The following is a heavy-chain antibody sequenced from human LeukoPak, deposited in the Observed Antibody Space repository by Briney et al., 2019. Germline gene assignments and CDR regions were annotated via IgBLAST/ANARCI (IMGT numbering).Heavy chain of an antibody. CDR2: IRSKTNNYAT. V-gene: IGHV3-73*01. CDR1: GFIFSGSA. CDR3: TRQEDYGAISVD. D-gene: IGHD4-23*01. J-gene: IGHJ4*02. Sequence: PGGSLRLSCAASGFIFSGSAMHWVRQASGKGLEWVRRIRSKTNNYATAYAASVKGRFIVSRDDSKTTTYLQMNSLKTEDTAVYYCTRQEDYGAISVDWGQGTLVTVSS.